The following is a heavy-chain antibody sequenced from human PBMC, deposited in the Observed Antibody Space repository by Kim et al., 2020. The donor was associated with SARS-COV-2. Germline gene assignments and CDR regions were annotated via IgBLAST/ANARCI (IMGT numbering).Heavy chain of an antibody. J-gene: IGHJ4*02. V-gene: IGHV3-30-3*01. CDR3: ARGDGYNSPFDY. CDR2: ISYDGSNK. Sequence: GGSLRLSCAASGFTFSSYAMHWVRQAPGKGLEWVAVISYDGSNKYYADSVKGRFTISRDNSKNTLYLQMNSLRAEDTAVYYCARGDGYNSPFDYWGQGTL. D-gene: IGHD5-12*01. CDR1: GFTFSSYA.